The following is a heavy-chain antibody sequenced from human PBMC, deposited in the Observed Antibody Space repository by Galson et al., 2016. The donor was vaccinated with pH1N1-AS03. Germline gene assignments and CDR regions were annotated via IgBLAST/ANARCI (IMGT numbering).Heavy chain of an antibody. CDR2: INQYGSEI. CDR3: ARAPDGSGSLYYFDY. CDR1: GFTFSRYW. J-gene: IGHJ4*02. V-gene: IGHV3-7*01. D-gene: IGHD3-10*01. Sequence: SLRLSCAASGFTFSRYWMSFVRQAPGKGLEWVANINQYGSEIYYVDSVKDRFTISRDNARNSLFLQMNSLRAEDTAVYYCARAPDGSGSLYYFDYWGQGTLVTVSS.